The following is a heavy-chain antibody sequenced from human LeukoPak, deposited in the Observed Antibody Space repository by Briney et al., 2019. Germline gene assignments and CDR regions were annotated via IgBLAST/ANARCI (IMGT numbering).Heavy chain of an antibody. J-gene: IGHJ4*02. CDR3: AGDRDTMVRGVIISEEGTFDY. D-gene: IGHD3-10*01. V-gene: IGHV1-2*02. CDR2: INPNSGGT. Sequence: ASVKVSCKASGYTFTGYYMHWVRQAPGQGLEWMGWINPNSGGTNYAQKFQGRVTMTRDTSISTAYMELSRLRSDDTAVYYCAGDRDTMVRGVIISEEGTFDYWGQGTLVTVSS. CDR1: GYTFTGYY.